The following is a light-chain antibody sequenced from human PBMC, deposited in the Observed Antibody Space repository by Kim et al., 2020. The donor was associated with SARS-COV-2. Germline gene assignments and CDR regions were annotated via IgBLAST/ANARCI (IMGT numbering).Light chain of an antibody. CDR1: QDITYY. V-gene: IGKV1-33*01. CDR2: HSS. J-gene: IGKJ4*01. Sequence: ASVGDRVTFTCQPSQDITYYLIWYQPKAGKAPKLLIYHSSNLEAGVPSRFSGSGSGTHFTFTIGSLQPEDIATYYCQQYDNVPLTFGGGTKVDIK. CDR3: QQYDNVPLT.